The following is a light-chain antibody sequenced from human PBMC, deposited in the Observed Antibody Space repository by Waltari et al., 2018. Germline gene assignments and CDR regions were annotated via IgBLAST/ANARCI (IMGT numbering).Light chain of an antibody. J-gene: IGKJ5*01. Sequence: ETVMTQSPATLSVSPGERATLSCRASQNIFSNLAWYQQKPGQTPRLVIYGASTRAAGIPARFSGSGSGTEFTLTISSLQSEDFAVYYCQQYNNWPPITFGQGTRLEIK. V-gene: IGKV3-15*01. CDR1: QNIFSN. CDR3: QQYNNWPPIT. CDR2: GAS.